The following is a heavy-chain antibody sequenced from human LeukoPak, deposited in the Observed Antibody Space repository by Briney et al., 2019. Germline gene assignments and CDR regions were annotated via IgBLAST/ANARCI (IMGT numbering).Heavy chain of an antibody. CDR2: IYHSGST. Sequence: SETLSLTCTVSGYSISSGYYWGWIRPPPGKGLEWIGSIYHSGSTYYNPSLKSRVTISVDTSKNQFSLKLSSVTAADTAVYYCARGNSGYGIDYWGQGTLVTVSS. J-gene: IGHJ4*02. D-gene: IGHD5-12*01. V-gene: IGHV4-38-2*02. CDR3: ARGNSGYGIDY. CDR1: GYSISSGYY.